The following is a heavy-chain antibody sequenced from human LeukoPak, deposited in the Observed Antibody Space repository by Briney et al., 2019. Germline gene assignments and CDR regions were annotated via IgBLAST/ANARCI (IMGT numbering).Heavy chain of an antibody. Sequence: PSETLSLTCAVYGGSFSGYYWSWIRQPPGKGLEWIGEINHSGSTNYNPSLKSRVTISVDTSKNQFSLKLSSVTAADTAVYYCARGRFDYGDFYYFDYWGQGTLVTVSS. V-gene: IGHV4-34*01. CDR2: INHSGST. J-gene: IGHJ4*02. D-gene: IGHD4-17*01. CDR3: ARGRFDYGDFYYFDY. CDR1: GGSFSGYY.